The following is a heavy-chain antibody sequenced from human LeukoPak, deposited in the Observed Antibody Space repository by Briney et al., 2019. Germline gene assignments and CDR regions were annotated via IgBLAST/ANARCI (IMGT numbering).Heavy chain of an antibody. CDR2: INQDVSRI. CDR3: ARLKDDVTKFDY. D-gene: IGHD2-8*01. V-gene: IGHV3-7*01. Sequence: PGGSLRLSCAGSGFSFSRYWMAWVRQAPGRGLEWVASINQDVSRIHYVDSVKGRFTISRDNAESSLFLQMASLRVEDTAVYYCARLKDDVTKFDYWSLGTLVTVSS. CDR1: GFSFSRYW. J-gene: IGHJ4*02.